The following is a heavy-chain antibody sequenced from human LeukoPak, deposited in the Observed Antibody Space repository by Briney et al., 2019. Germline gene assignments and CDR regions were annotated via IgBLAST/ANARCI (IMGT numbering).Heavy chain of an antibody. Sequence: GASVKVSCKASGGTFSSYAISWVRQAPGQGLEWMGRIIPILGIANYAQKFQGRVTITADKSTSTAYMELSSLRSEDMAVYYCARSSYGSGIHEVGSDYWGQGTLVTVSS. D-gene: IGHD3-10*01. CDR2: IIPILGIA. J-gene: IGHJ4*02. CDR1: GGTFSSYA. CDR3: ARSSYGSGIHEVGSDY. V-gene: IGHV1-69*04.